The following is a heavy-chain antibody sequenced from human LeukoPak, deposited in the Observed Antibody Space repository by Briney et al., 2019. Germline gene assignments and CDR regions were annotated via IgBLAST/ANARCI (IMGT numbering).Heavy chain of an antibody. CDR3: ARAAVAGPWWGSRSPAYFDY. J-gene: IGHJ4*02. CDR2: IYYSGST. CDR1: GGSISSSSYY. V-gene: IGHV4-61*01. Sequence: PSETLSLTCTVSGGSISSSSYYWSWIRQPPGKGLEWIGYIYYSGSTNYNPSLKSRVTISVDTSKNQFSLKLSSVTAADTAVYYCARAAVAGPWWGSRSPAYFDYWGQGTLVTVSS. D-gene: IGHD6-19*01.